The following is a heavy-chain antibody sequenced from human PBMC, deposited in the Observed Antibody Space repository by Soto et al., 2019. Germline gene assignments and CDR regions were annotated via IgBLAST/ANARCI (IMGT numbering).Heavy chain of an antibody. V-gene: IGHV3-30-3*01. Sequence: GGSLRLSCAASGFTFSSYAMHWVRQAPGKGLEWVAVISYDGSNKYYADSVKGRFTISRDNSKNTLYLQMNSLRAEDTAVYYCARDQGIVVVVAATPIDYWGQGTLVTVSS. CDR2: ISYDGSNK. CDR3: ARDQGIVVVVAATPIDY. D-gene: IGHD2-15*01. CDR1: GFTFSSYA. J-gene: IGHJ4*02.